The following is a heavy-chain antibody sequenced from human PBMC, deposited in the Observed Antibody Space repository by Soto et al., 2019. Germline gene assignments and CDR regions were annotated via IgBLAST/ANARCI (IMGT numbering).Heavy chain of an antibody. D-gene: IGHD3-10*01. Sequence: ASVKLSCKASGYTFTSYGISWVRQAPGQGLEWMGWISAYNGNTNYAQKLQGRVTMTTDTSTSTAYMELRSLRSDDTAVYYCARDLPRDTMVRGVIPEFDPWGQGTLVTVSS. CDR3: ARDLPRDTMVRGVIPEFDP. CDR2: ISAYNGNT. J-gene: IGHJ5*02. V-gene: IGHV1-18*01. CDR1: GYTFTSYG.